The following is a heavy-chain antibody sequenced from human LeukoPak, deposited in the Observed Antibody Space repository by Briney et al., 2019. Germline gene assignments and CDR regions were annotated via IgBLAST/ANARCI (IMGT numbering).Heavy chain of an antibody. CDR3: ARGPPAYSSEADY. J-gene: IGHJ4*02. CDR1: GFSFSSSA. CDR2: ISYDGINK. V-gene: IGHV3-30-3*01. Sequence: GGSLRLSCAASGFSFSSSAMHWVRQAPGKGLEWVAVISYDGINKFYARSVKGRFTLSRDNSKNTLYLQMNSLRAEDTAVYFCARGPPAYSSEADYWGQGTLVTVSS. D-gene: IGHD5-18*01.